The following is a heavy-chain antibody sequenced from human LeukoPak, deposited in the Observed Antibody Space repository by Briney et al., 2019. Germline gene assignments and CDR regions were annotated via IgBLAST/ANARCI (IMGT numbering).Heavy chain of an antibody. D-gene: IGHD3-3*01. J-gene: IGHJ6*02. CDR3: AREQGSYYDFWSGYYTVNSYGMDV. Sequence: GASVKVSCKASGYTFTSYGISWVRQAPGQGLEWMGWISAYNGNTNYAQKLQGRVTMTTDTSTSTAYMELRSLRSDDTAVYYCAREQGSYYDFWSGYYTVNSYGMDVWGQGTTVTVSS. V-gene: IGHV1-18*01. CDR2: ISAYNGNT. CDR1: GYTFTSYG.